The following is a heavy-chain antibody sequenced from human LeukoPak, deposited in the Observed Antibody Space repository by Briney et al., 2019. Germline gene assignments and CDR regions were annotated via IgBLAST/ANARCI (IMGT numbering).Heavy chain of an antibody. V-gene: IGHV3-23*01. J-gene: IGHJ4*02. CDR1: KFTISTYA. CDR2: ISGGGDT. Sequence: GGSLRLSCAASKFTISTYAMGWVRQAPGKGLEWVSTISGGGDTYYADSVKGRFTISRDNSKNTLYLQMSSLRADDTAIYYCAKGCGGYCFSSFDYWGQGTLVTVSS. D-gene: IGHD2-21*02. CDR3: AKGCGGYCFSSFDY.